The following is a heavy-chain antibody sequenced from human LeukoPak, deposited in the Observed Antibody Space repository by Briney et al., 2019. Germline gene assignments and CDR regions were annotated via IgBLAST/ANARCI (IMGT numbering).Heavy chain of an antibody. CDR3: ARNSRETSIAAAGGAYFDY. Sequence: GGSLRLSCAASGFTFSSYEMNWVRQAPGKGLEWVSYIISSGSTIYYADSVEGRFTISRDNAKNSLYLQMNSLRAEDAAVYYCARNSRETSIAAAGGAYFDYWGQGTLVTVSS. D-gene: IGHD6-13*01. J-gene: IGHJ4*02. CDR1: GFTFSSYE. V-gene: IGHV3-48*03. CDR2: IISSGSTI.